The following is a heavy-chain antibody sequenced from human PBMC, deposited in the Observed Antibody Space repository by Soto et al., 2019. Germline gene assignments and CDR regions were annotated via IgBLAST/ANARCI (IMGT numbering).Heavy chain of an antibody. J-gene: IGHJ4*02. CDR1: GFSFSSYA. D-gene: IGHD6-13*01. CDR3: AKASRGPLSSRSSDANHFDS. Sequence: EAQLLESGGSLVQPWGSLRLSCAASGFSFSSYAMNWVRQAPGKGLEWVSIISGGGDRTYYADSVKGRFTISRDNSKNTLYLQMNSLRAEDTAVYHCAKASRGPLSSRSSDANHFDSWGQGTLVTVSS. CDR2: ISGGGDRT. V-gene: IGHV3-23*01.